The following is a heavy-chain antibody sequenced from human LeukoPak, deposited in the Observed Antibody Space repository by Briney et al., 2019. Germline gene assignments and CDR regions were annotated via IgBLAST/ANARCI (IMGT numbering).Heavy chain of an antibody. Sequence: GGSLRLSCAASGFTFSSYGMHWVRQAPGKGLEWVAFIRYDGSNKYYADSVKGRFTISRDNSKNTLYLQMNSLRAEDTAVYYCAVGGSYSSSWYTPFDYWGQGTLVTVSS. V-gene: IGHV3-30*02. CDR2: IRYDGSNK. D-gene: IGHD6-13*01. CDR3: AVGGSYSSSWYTPFDY. J-gene: IGHJ4*02. CDR1: GFTFSSYG.